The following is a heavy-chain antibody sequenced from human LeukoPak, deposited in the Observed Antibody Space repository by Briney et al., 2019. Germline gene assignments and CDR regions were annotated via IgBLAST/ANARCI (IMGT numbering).Heavy chain of an antibody. J-gene: IGHJ3*02. CDR1: GGSISSSSYY. Sequence: SETLSLTCTVSGGSISSSSYYWGWIRQPPGKGLEWIGSIYYSGGTYYNPSLKSRVTISVDTSKNQFSLKLSSVTAADTAVYYCARCRGYLYYYDSSGYSDAFDIWGQGTMVTVSS. V-gene: IGHV4-39*07. CDR2: IYYSGGT. D-gene: IGHD3-22*01. CDR3: ARCRGYLYYYDSSGYSDAFDI.